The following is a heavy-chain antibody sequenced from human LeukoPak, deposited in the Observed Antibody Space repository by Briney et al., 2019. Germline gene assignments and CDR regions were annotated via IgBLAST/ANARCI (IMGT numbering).Heavy chain of an antibody. J-gene: IGHJ4*02. CDR3: ARAAIAARYYFDY. V-gene: IGHV1-46*04. CDR1: GYIFTSFY. Sequence: ASVKVSCKASGYIFTSFYVHWVRQAPGQGLGWMGVINPSAASTDYAQKLQGRVTMTRDTSTSTVSMELSSLRSEDTAVYYCARAAIAARYYFDYWGQGSLVTVSS. CDR2: INPSAAST. D-gene: IGHD6-6*01.